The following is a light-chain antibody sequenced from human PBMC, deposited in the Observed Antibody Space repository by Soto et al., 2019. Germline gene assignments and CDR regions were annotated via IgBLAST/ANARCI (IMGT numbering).Light chain of an antibody. V-gene: IGLV2-23*01. J-gene: IGLJ1*01. Sequence: QSALTQPASVSGSPGQSITISCTGTSSDVGSYNLVSWYQQYPGKAPKLIIYEGSKRPSGVSNRFSGSKSGNTASLTISGLQAEDEADYYCCSYVGSRSYVFGTGTKVTVL. CDR1: SSDVGSYNL. CDR3: CSYVGSRSYV. CDR2: EGS.